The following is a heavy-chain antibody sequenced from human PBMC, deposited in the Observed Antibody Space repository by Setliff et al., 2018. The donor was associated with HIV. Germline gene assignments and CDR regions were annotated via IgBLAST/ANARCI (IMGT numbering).Heavy chain of an antibody. J-gene: IGHJ6*03. Sequence: SETLSLTCTVSGGPITTSTYYWGWIRQPPGKGLEYIGNIYQSGTTYYNSSLSSRVTMSLDTSKNQFYLKLSSVTAADTAVYYCNIYYYYYMDVWGKGTTVTVSS. V-gene: IGHV4-39*01. CDR1: GGPITTSTYY. CDR2: IYQSGTT. CDR3: NIYYYYYMDV.